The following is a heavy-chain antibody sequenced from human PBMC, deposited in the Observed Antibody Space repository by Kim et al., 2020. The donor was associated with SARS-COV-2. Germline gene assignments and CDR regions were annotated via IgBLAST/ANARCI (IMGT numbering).Heavy chain of an antibody. V-gene: IGHV3-13*01. CDR3: ARVGAMGWFDP. D-gene: IGHD5-18*01. Sequence: YYPGSVKGRFTISRENAKNSLYLKMNSLRAGDTAVYYCARVGAMGWFDPWGQGTLVTVSS. J-gene: IGHJ5*02.